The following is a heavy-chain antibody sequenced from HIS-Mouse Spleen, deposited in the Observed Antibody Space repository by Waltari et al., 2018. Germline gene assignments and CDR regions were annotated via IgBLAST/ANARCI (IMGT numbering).Heavy chain of an antibody. J-gene: IGHJ3*02. V-gene: IGHV4-38-2*02. CDR2: IYHSGST. D-gene: IGHD2-21*02. CDR1: GYSISSGYY. CDR3: ARVVVVTASDAFDI. Sequence: QVQLQESGPGLVKPSETLSLTCTVSGYSISSGYYWGWIRQPPGKGLEWIGSIYHSGSTSTNPSLKRRVTIAVDTSKNQFSLKLSSVTAADTAVYYCARVVVVTASDAFDIWGQGTMVTVSS.